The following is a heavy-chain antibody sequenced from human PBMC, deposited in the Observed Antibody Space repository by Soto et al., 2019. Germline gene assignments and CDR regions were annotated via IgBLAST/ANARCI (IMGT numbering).Heavy chain of an antibody. D-gene: IGHD5-12*01. CDR2: ICPGDSDT. CDR1: GYSFTSYW. V-gene: IGHV5-51*01. CDR3: ARHEIRGYSGYDAPNYYYYGMDV. Sequence: PGESLKISSKGSGYSFTSYWIGWVRQMPGKGLEWMGIICPGDSDTRYSPSFQGQVTISADKSISTAYLQWSSLKASDTAMYYCARHEIRGYSGYDAPNYYYYGMDVWGQGTTVTVSS. J-gene: IGHJ6*02.